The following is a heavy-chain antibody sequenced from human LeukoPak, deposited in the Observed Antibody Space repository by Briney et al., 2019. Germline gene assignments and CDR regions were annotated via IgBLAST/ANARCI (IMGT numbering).Heavy chain of an antibody. CDR2: IYYSGST. V-gene: IGHV4-59*01. Sequence: SETLSLTCTVSGGSISSYYWSWIRQPPGKGLEWIGYIYYSGSTNYNPSLKSRVTISVDTSKNQFSLKLSSVTAADTAVYYCAREGVYSSPFDYWGQGTLATVSS. D-gene: IGHD6-13*01. CDR3: AREGVYSSPFDY. CDR1: GGSISSYY. J-gene: IGHJ4*02.